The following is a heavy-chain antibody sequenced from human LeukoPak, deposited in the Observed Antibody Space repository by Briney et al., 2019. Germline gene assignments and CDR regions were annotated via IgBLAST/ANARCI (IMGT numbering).Heavy chain of an antibody. J-gene: IGHJ6*03. V-gene: IGHV3-21*04. CDR3: ARPLAAAAPYYYYYYMDV. CDR1: GFTFSSYS. D-gene: IGHD6-13*01. CDR2: VSSGSDYI. Sequence: PGGSLRLSCAASGFTFSSYSMNWVRQAPGKGLEWVSFVSSGSDYIYYADSVKGRFTISRDNAKNSLYLQMNSLRAEDTAVYYCARPLAAAAPYYYYYYMDVWGKGTTVTVSS.